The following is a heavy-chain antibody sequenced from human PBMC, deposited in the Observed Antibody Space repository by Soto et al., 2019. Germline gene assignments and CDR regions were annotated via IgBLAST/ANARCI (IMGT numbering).Heavy chain of an antibody. Sequence: PSETLSLTCTLSGGSLSSSICYWRWSRPPPGKGLERTASTYYSGTSYYNLSLKSRVTISVDTSKNHSPLMLRSVTAADTAVYYCARAYDSSGYYYDYYGMDVWGQGTTVTVSS. D-gene: IGHD3-22*01. CDR3: ARAYDSSGYYYDYYGMDV. CDR1: GGSLSSSICY. V-gene: IGHV4-39*06. J-gene: IGHJ6*02. CDR2: TYYSGTS.